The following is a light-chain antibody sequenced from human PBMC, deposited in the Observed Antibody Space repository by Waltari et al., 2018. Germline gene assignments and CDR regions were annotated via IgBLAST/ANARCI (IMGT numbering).Light chain of an antibody. CDR1: SLRRYY. CDR3: LSRDTSSTRV. J-gene: IGLJ3*02. V-gene: IGLV3-19*01. CDR2: GQD. Sequence: SSELTQDPAVSVALGQTVRITCQGDSLRRYYASWDQQRPGQAPFLVLYGQDNRPSGIPDRFSGSTSGNTASLTITRAQAEDAGVYYCLSRDTSSTRVFGGGTTLTV.